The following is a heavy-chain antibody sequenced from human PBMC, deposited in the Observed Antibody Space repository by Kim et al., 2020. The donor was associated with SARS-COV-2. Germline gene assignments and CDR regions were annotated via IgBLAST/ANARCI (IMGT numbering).Heavy chain of an antibody. J-gene: IGHJ3*02. CDR3: ARQLGYGDYFDAFDI. D-gene: IGHD4-17*01. V-gene: IGHV5-51*01. Sequence: PPFQGQVTISADNSISTAYLQWSSLKASDTAMYYCARQLGYGDYFDAFDIWGQGTMVTVSS.